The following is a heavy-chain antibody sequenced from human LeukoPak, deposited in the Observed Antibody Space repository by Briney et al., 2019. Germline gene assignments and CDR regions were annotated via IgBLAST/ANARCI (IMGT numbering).Heavy chain of an antibody. CDR2: INHSGST. V-gene: IGHV4-34*01. J-gene: IGHJ2*01. Sequence: SETLSLTCAVYGGSFSGYYWSWIRQPPGKGLEWIGEINHSGSTNYNPSLKSRVTISVDTSKNQFSLKLSSVTAADTAVYYCARDRVVMVTSYWYFDLWGRGTLVTVSS. CDR3: ARDRVVMVTSYWYFDL. D-gene: IGHD2-21*02. CDR1: GGSFSGYY.